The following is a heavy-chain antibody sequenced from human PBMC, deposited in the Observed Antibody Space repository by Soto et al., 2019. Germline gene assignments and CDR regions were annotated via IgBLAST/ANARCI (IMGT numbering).Heavy chain of an antibody. CDR3: AKDLQAYRSGWLDY. Sequence: QVQLVESGGGVVQPGRSLSLSCAASGFTFSSYGMHWVRQAPGKGLEWVAVISYDGSNKYYADSVKGRFTISRDNSKNTLYLQMNGLRAEDTAVYYCAKDLQAYRSGWLDYWCQGTLVTVSS. J-gene: IGHJ4*02. CDR1: GFTFSSYG. D-gene: IGHD6-19*01. V-gene: IGHV3-30*18. CDR2: ISYDGSNK.